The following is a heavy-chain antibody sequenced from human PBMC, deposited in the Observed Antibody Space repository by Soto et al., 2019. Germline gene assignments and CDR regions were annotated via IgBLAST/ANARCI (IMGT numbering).Heavy chain of an antibody. D-gene: IGHD1-20*01. V-gene: IGHV1-8*02. CDR3: ARGPQILTGTTFGDY. CDR1: GGTFSSYA. Sequence: ASVKVSCKASGGTFSSYAINWVRQATGQGLEWMGWMNPNSGNTGYAQKFQGRVTMTRNTSISTAYMELSSLRSEDTAVYYCARGPQILTGTTFGDYWGQGTLVTVSS. J-gene: IGHJ4*02. CDR2: MNPNSGNT.